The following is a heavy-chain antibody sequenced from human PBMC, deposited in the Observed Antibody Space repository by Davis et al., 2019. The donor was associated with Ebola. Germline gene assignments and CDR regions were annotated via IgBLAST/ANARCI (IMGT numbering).Heavy chain of an antibody. V-gene: IGHV3-73*01. Sequence: VSQQFSCAASESTFNGSAMHWVRQASGTGVEWVGRIRSKANSYETAYAASVKGRFTISRDDSKNTAYLQLNSLKTEDTAVYYCTSSPPTEEFDSWGQGTLVTVTS. D-gene: IGHD4-17*01. CDR1: ESTFNGSA. J-gene: IGHJ4*02. CDR3: TSSPPTEEFDS. CDR2: IRSKANSYET.